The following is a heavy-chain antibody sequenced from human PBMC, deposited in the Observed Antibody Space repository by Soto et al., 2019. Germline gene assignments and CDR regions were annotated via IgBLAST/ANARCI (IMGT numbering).Heavy chain of an antibody. D-gene: IGHD2-15*01. CDR3: AKDRGYPDYYYYGMDV. V-gene: IGHV3-30*18. Sequence: QVQLVESGGGVVQPGRSLRLSCAASGFTFSSYGMHGVRQAPGKGLEWVAVISYDGSNKYYADSVKGRFTISRDNSKNTLYLQMISLRAEDTAVYYCAKDRGYPDYYYYGMDVWGQGTTVTVSS. J-gene: IGHJ6*02. CDR1: GFTFSSYG. CDR2: ISYDGSNK.